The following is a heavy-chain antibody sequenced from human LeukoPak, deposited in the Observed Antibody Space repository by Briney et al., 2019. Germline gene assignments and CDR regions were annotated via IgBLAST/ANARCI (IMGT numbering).Heavy chain of an antibody. CDR1: GFTFSNYG. CDR2: ISYDGSNQ. Sequence: GRSLRLSCAASGFTFSNYGMHWVRQAPGKGLEWVAIISYDGSNQYYTDSVKGRFTISRDNSKNTLYLQMNSLRAEDTAVYYCARDPRSGYYGYGDAFDIWGQGTMVTVSS. V-gene: IGHV3-30*03. J-gene: IGHJ3*02. CDR3: ARDPRSGYYGYGDAFDI. D-gene: IGHD3-22*01.